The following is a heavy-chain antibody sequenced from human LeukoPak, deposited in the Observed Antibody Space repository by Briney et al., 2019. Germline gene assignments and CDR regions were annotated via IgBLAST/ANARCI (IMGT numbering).Heavy chain of an antibody. J-gene: IGHJ4*02. CDR3: AKDSSPLLWFGEFDY. CDR1: GFTFSRYA. CDR2: ISGSGGST. V-gene: IGHV3-23*01. D-gene: IGHD3-10*01. Sequence: PGGSLRLSCAASGFTFSRYAMSWVRQAPGKGLEWVSAISGSGGSTYYAGSVKGRFTISRDNSMNTLYLQMNSLRAEDTAVYYCAKDSSPLLWFGEFDYWGQGTLVTVSS.